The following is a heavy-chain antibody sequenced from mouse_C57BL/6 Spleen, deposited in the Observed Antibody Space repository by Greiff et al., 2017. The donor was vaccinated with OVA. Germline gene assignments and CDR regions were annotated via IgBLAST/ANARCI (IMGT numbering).Heavy chain of an antibody. CDR3: ANYDGYYLLAY. V-gene: IGHV1-42*01. CDR1: GYSFTGYY. Sequence: VQLKESGPELVKPGASVKISCKASGYSFTGYYMNWVKQSPEKSLEWIGEINPSTGVTTYNQKFKAKATLTVDKSSSTAYMQLKSLTSEDSAVYYGANYDGYYLLAYWGQGTLVTVSA. D-gene: IGHD2-3*01. CDR2: INPSTGVT. J-gene: IGHJ3*01.